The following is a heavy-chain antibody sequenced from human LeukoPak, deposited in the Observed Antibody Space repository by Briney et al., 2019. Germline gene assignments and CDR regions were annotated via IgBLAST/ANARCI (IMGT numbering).Heavy chain of an antibody. Sequence: SETLSLTCTVSGGSISSGDYYWSWIRQPPGKGLEGIGYIYYSGSTYYNPSLKSRVTISVDTSKNQFSLKLSSVTAADTAVYYCARERITMVRGVIPTGMDVWGQGTTVTVSS. CDR1: GGSISSGDYY. D-gene: IGHD3-10*01. CDR3: ARERITMVRGVIPTGMDV. CDR2: IYYSGST. J-gene: IGHJ6*02. V-gene: IGHV4-30-4*01.